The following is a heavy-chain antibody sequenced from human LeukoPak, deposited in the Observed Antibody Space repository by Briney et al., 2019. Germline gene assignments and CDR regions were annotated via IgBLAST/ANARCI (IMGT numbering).Heavy chain of an antibody. Sequence: ASVKVSCKASGYTFTGYYMHWVRQAPGQGLEWMGWINPNSGGTNYAQKFQGRVTMTRDTSISTAYMELSRLRSDDTAVYYCARASSRGPDYGDYGLYYFDYWGQGTLVTVSS. D-gene: IGHD4-17*01. V-gene: IGHV1-2*02. CDR1: GYTFTGYY. J-gene: IGHJ4*02. CDR3: ARASSRGPDYGDYGLYYFDY. CDR2: INPNSGGT.